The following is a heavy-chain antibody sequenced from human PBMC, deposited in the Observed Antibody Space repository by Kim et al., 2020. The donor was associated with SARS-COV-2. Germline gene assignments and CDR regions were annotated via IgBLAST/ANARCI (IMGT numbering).Heavy chain of an antibody. Sequence: SVKVSCKASGGTFSSYTISWVRQAPGQGLEWMGRIIPILGIANYAQKFQGRVTITADKSTSTAYMELSSLRSEDTAVYYCAREVSFLGEQQLLGTLYYGMDVWGQGTTVTVSS. CDR3: AREVSFLGEQQLLGTLYYGMDV. J-gene: IGHJ6*02. CDR2: IIPILGIA. D-gene: IGHD6-13*01. V-gene: IGHV1-69*04. CDR1: GGTFSSYT.